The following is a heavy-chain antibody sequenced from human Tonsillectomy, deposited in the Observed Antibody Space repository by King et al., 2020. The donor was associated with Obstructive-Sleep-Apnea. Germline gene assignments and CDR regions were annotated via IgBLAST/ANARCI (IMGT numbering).Heavy chain of an antibody. Sequence: VQLVESGGGVVQPGRSLRLSCAASGFTFSSYGMNWVRQAPGKGLEWVAVIWYDGSNKYYVDSVKGRFTISRDNSKNTLYLQMNSLRAEDTAVYYRAKGVDIAMGLLDYWGQGTLVTVSS. V-gene: IGHV3-33*06. CDR2: IWYDGSNK. CDR1: GFTFSSYG. CDR3: AKGVDIAMGLLDY. D-gene: IGHD5-18*01. J-gene: IGHJ4*02.